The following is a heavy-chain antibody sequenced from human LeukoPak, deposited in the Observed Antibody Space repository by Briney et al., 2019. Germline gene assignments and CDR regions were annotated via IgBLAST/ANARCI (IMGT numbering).Heavy chain of an antibody. CDR3: ARDYTTKGDYDSSGYLARTGWFDP. CDR2: ISYDGSNK. V-gene: IGHV3-30*03. D-gene: IGHD3-22*01. J-gene: IGHJ5*02. CDR1: GFTFSSYG. Sequence: GGSLRLSCAASGFTFSSYGMHWVRQAPGKGLEWVAVISYDGSNKYYADSVKGRFTISRDNSKNTLYLQMNSLRAEDTAVYYCARDYTTKGDYDSSGYLARTGWFDPWGQGTLVTVSS.